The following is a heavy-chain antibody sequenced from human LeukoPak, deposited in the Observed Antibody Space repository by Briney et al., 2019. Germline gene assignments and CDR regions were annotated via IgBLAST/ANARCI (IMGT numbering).Heavy chain of an antibody. CDR1: GFTFSRHS. CDR3: ARVSIVDYYASGSYQHFDF. Sequence: GGSLRLSCAASGFTFSRHSMNWVRQAPGKGLEWVSYISGSSGTIYYADSVKGRFTISRDIAKNSLYLLMNSLRAEDTAVYYCARVSIVDYYASGSYQHFDFWGQGTLVTVSS. CDR2: ISGSSGTI. V-gene: IGHV3-48*01. D-gene: IGHD3-10*01. J-gene: IGHJ4*02.